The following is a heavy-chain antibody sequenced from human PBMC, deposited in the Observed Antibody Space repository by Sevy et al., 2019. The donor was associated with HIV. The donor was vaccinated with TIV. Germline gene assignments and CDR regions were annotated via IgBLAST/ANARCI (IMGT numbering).Heavy chain of an antibody. CDR3: ARDGGYSIKWYPLY. CDR2: ISYEGTGT. CDR1: GFAFSTHA. V-gene: IGHV3-30-3*01. D-gene: IGHD1-26*01. J-gene: IGHJ4*01. Sequence: GGSLRLSCAASGFAFSTHAMHWVRQAPGKGLEWVAFISYEGTGTFYAASVAGRFTISIDNSKNMLSLQINSLKLEDTAVYYCARDGGYSIKWYPLYWGHGTLVTVSS.